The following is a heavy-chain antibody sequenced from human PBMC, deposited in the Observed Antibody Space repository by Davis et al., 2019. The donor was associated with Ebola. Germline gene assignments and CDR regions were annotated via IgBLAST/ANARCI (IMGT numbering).Heavy chain of an antibody. Sequence: AASVKVSCKASGCTFSSYAIRWVRQPPGQGLEWMGGIIPIFGTANYAQKFQGRVTITADKSTSTAYMELSSLRSEDTAVYYCARDRVQQLVPGGWFDPWGQGTLVTVSS. CDR1: GCTFSSYA. CDR3: ARDRVQQLVPGGWFDP. D-gene: IGHD6-13*01. J-gene: IGHJ5*02. CDR2: IIPIFGTA. V-gene: IGHV1-69*06.